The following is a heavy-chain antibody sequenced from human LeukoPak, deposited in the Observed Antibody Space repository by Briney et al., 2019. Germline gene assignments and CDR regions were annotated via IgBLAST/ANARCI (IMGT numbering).Heavy chain of an antibody. D-gene: IGHD3-9*01. CDR1: GGFHRRYY. J-gene: IGHJ5*02. CDR3: ARLRTNYDILTGYYSAGWFDP. V-gene: IGHV4-59*08. Sequence: SQTVALTCNVWGGFHRRYYWGWMRQPPAKGRVGMGDIYYSGSTNYNPAVTSRVTISVGTSKNQCALNLGSVPAADTAVYYCARLRTNYDILTGYYSAGWFDPWGQGTLVTVSS. CDR2: IYYSGST.